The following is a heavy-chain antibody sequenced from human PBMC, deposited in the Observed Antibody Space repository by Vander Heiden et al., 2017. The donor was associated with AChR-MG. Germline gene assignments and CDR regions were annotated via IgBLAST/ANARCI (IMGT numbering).Heavy chain of an antibody. V-gene: IGHV1-69*01. D-gene: IGHD6-13*01. CDR1: GGTFSSYA. J-gene: IGHJ6*03. CDR3: AGGYSSSWLNYYYYYYMDV. Sequence: QVQLVQSGAEVKKPGSSVKVSCKASGGTFSSYAISWVRQAPGQGLEWMGGIIPIFGTANYAQKFQGRVTITADESTSTAYMELSSLRSEDTAVYYCAGGYSSSWLNYYYYYYMDVWGKGTTVTVSS. CDR2: IIPIFGTA.